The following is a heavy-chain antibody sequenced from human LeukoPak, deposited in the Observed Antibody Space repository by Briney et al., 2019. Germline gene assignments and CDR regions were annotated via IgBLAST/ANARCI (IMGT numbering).Heavy chain of an antibody. D-gene: IGHD6-13*01. CDR1: GYTFTSYG. V-gene: IGHV1-18*01. Sequence: ASVKVSCKASGYTFTSYGISWVRQAPGQGLEWMGWISAYNGNTNYAQKLQGRVTMTTDTSTSTAYMELRSLRSDDTAVYYCAGGPTKLEQQPDAFDIWGQGTMVTVSS. J-gene: IGHJ3*02. CDR3: AGGPTKLEQQPDAFDI. CDR2: ISAYNGNT.